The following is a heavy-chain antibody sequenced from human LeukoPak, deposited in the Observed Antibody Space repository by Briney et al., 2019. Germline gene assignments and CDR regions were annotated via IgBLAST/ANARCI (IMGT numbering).Heavy chain of an antibody. J-gene: IGHJ5*02. V-gene: IGHV3-23*01. CDR2: ISGRGGNT. D-gene: IGHD2-2*01. Sequence: GGSLRLSCAASGFTFSSYAMSWVRQAPGKGLEWVSVISGRGGNTYYADSVKGRFTISRDNSKNTLYLHMNSLRAEDTAVYYCAKEATRYCSTTSCYWFDPWGQGTLVTVSS. CDR3: AKEATRYCSTTSCYWFDP. CDR1: GFTFSSYA.